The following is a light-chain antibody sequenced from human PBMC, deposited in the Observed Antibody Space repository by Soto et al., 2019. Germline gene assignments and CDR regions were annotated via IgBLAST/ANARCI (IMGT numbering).Light chain of an antibody. CDR3: TQALKTPRT. J-gene: IGKJ1*01. CDR1: RSLLHSNGYYY. Sequence: DIVMTQAPLALPVTPGEPASISCRSSRSLLHSNGYYYLDWYLQKPGQTPQLLIYLGSNRASGVPDRFSGSGSGIDFTLKISRVEAEDVGVYYCTQALKTPRTFDQGHQVHIX. V-gene: IGKV2-28*01. CDR2: LGS.